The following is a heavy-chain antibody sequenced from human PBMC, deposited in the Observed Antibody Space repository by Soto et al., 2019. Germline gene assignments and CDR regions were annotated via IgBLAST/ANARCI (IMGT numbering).Heavy chain of an antibody. CDR1: GASISRGGFH. CDR2: LYSGST. Sequence: QLQLQESGPGLVKPSETLSLTCAVSGASISRGGFHWGWIRQPPGQGLEWIGSLYSGSTYYNPSLKSRVTISADTSKNQFSLTLSSVTAADTAVYYCARRGSGHTLDYWGQGTLGTVSS. D-gene: IGHD3-10*01. V-gene: IGHV4-39*01. J-gene: IGHJ4*02. CDR3: ARRGSGHTLDY.